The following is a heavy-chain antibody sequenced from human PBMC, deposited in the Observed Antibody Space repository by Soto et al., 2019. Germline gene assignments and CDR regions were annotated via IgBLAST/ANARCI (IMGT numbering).Heavy chain of an antibody. J-gene: IGHJ6*02. Sequence: GESLXISCKGSGYXFTSYWIGWVRQMPGKGLEWMGIIYPGDSDTRYSPSFQGQVTISADKSISTAYLQWSSLKASDTAMYYCARLDYSNDYHSGLDVWGQGTTVTVSS. D-gene: IGHD4-4*01. CDR1: GYXFTSYW. CDR3: ARLDYSNDYHSGLDV. V-gene: IGHV5-51*01. CDR2: IYPGDSDT.